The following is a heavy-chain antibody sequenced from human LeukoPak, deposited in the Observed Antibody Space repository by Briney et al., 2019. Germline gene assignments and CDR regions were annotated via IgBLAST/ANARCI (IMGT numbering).Heavy chain of an antibody. CDR3: AKDSTYGPFYFDY. Sequence: PGGSLRLSCAASGFTVSSNYMSWVRQAPGKGLEWVSVIYSGGSTYYADSVKGRFTISRDNSKNTLYLQMNSLRAEDTAVYYCAKDSTYGPFYFDYWGQGTLVTVSS. J-gene: IGHJ4*02. CDR2: IYSGGST. D-gene: IGHD4-17*01. V-gene: IGHV3-53*01. CDR1: GFTVSSNY.